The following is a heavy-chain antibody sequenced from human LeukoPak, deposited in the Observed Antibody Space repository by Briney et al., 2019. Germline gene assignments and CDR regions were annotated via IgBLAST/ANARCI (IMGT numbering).Heavy chain of an antibody. V-gene: IGHV4-59*01. CDR1: GSSISSYY. CDR3: ARSDFWSGSIWDF. J-gene: IGHJ4*02. CDR2: IYFSGSA. D-gene: IGHD3-3*01. Sequence: SETLSLTCTVSGSSISSYYWSWIRQPPGKGLEWIGYIYFSGSANYNPSLKSRVTFSVDTSKNQFSLKLSSVTAADTAVYYCARSDFWSGSIWDFWGQGTLVTVSS.